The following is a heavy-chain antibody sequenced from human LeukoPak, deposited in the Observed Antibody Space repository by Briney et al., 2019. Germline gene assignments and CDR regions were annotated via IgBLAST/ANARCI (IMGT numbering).Heavy chain of an antibody. V-gene: IGHV3-21*01. Sequence: PVGSLRHSCAASGYTFSDYSVNWVRQVPGKGLDWVSSISSSGTYIYYADTVKGRFTISRDNAKNSLFLQMNSMKAEDTAVYYCVSGNDPDYVWGTYRLDAFDIWGEGTMVIVSS. J-gene: IGHJ3*02. CDR2: ISSSGTYI. CDR3: VSGNDPDYVWGTYRLDAFDI. CDR1: GYTFSDYS. D-gene: IGHD3-16*02.